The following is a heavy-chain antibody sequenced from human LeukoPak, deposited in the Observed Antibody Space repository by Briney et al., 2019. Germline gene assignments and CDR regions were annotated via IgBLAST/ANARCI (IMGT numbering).Heavy chain of an antibody. CDR2: IYYSGST. CDR3: ARGGWYYYDSSGYSRPGKDAFDI. V-gene: IGHV4-39*07. J-gene: IGHJ3*02. D-gene: IGHD3-22*01. Sequence: SETLSLTCTVSGGSISSSSYYWGWIRQPPGKGLEWIGNIYYSGSTYYNPSLKSRVTVSVDTSKNQFSLKLSSVTAADTAVYYCARGGWYYYDSSGYSRPGKDAFDIWGQGTMVTASS. CDR1: GGSISSSSYY.